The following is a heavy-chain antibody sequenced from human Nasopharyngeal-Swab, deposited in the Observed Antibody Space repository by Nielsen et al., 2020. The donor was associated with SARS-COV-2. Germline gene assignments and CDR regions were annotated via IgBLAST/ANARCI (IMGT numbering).Heavy chain of an antibody. J-gene: IGHJ4*02. V-gene: IGHV3-21*01. D-gene: IGHD6-13*01. CDR3: ARDLEGIFDH. Sequence: WIRQPPGKGLEWVSSTSSRSGDISYTDSVKGRFSISRDNAKNSLYLQMNSLRVEDTAVYYGARDLEGIFDHWGQGALVTVSS. CDR2: TSSRSGDI.